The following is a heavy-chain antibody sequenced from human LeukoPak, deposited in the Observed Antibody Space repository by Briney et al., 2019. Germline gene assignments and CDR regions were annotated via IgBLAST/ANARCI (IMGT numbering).Heavy chain of an antibody. CDR2: ISGSGGST. CDR1: GFTFSFYA. CDR3: ESFTVTTPLEAVDY. J-gene: IGHJ4*02. Sequence: PGGSLRLSCSASGFTFSFYAMHWVRQAPGKGLEYVSAISGSGGSTYYADSVKGRFTISRDNSKNTLYLQLSSLRAEDTAVYYCESFTVTTPLEAVDYWGQGTLVTVSS. V-gene: IGHV3-64D*06. D-gene: IGHD4-17*01.